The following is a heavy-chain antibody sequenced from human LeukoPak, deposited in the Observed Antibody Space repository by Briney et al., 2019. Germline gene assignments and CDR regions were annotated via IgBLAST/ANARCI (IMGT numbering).Heavy chain of an antibody. CDR1: GGSISSYY. J-gene: IGHJ4*02. V-gene: IGHV4-59*01. D-gene: IGHD3-10*01. CDR3: ARDGGYYGSGSYYNI. Sequence: SETLSLTCTVSGGSISSYYWSRIRQPPGKGLEWIGYIYYSGSTNYNPSLKGRVTISVDTSKNQFSLKLSSVTAADTAVYYCARDGGYYGSGSYYNIWGQGTLVTVSS. CDR2: IYYSGST.